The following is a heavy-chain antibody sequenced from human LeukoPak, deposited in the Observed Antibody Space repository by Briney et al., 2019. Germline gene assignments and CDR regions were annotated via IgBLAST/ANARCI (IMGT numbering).Heavy chain of an antibody. V-gene: IGHV4-4*07. Sequence: SETLSLTCTVSGGSISSYYWSWIRQPAGRGLEWIGRIYTSGSFNYNPSLNSRVTMSVDTSKNQFSLNLSSVTAADTAVYYCARDPHDSSGHYAGFDYWGQGTLVTVSS. CDR3: ARDPHDSSGHYAGFDY. D-gene: IGHD3-22*01. CDR2: IYTSGSF. CDR1: GGSISSYY. J-gene: IGHJ4*02.